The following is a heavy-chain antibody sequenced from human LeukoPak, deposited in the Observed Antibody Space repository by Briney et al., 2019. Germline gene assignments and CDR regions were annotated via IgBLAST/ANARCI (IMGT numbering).Heavy chain of an antibody. CDR3: VRGAPTIWQH. Sequence: ASVKVSCKASGYTFTSYDINWVRQATGQGLEWMGWVNPNSGNTGYAQKFQGRVTMTRNTSISTAYMEVSSLRYEDTAEYYCVRGAPTIWQHWGQGTLVTVSS. V-gene: IGHV1-8*01. D-gene: IGHD3-9*01. J-gene: IGHJ1*01. CDR2: VNPNSGNT. CDR1: GYTFTSYD.